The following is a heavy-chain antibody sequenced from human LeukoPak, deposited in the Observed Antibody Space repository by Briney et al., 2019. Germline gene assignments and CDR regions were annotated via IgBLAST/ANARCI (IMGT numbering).Heavy chain of an antibody. CDR1: GYTFTNYW. D-gene: IGHD3-9*01. CDR3: ARLAHYDILTGYYNGFDY. CDR2: ISPDDSDT. Sequence: GESLKISCKGSGYTFTNYWIAWVRQMPGKGLEWLGIISPDDSDTRYSPSFQGQVTISADKSISTAYLQWSSLKASDTAMYYCARLAHYDILTGYYNGFDYWGQGTLVTVSS. J-gene: IGHJ4*02. V-gene: IGHV5-51*01.